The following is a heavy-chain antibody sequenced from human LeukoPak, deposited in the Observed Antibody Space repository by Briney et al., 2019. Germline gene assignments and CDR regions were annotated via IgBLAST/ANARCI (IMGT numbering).Heavy chain of an antibody. CDR1: GFTFSSYA. CDR2: ISGSGGST. D-gene: IGHD2-2*01. J-gene: IGHJ6*03. V-gene: IGHV3-23*01. CDR3: AKGYNCSSTSCLYYYMDV. Sequence: PGGSLRLSCAASGFTFSSYAMSWVRQAPGKGLEWVSAISGSGGSTYYADSVKGRFTISRDNSKHTLYLQMNSLRAEDTAVYHCAKGYNCSSTSCLYYYMDVWGKGTTVTVSS.